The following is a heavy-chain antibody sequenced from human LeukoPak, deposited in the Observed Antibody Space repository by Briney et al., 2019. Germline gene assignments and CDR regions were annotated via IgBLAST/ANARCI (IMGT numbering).Heavy chain of an antibody. CDR3: AKEGRGGDCYSCPYYYYYMDV. J-gene: IGHJ6*03. Sequence: PGGSLRLSCAASGFSFSSYGMSWVRQAPGKGLEWVSAISGSGGSTYYADSVKGRFTISRDNSKNTLYLQMNSLRAEDTAVYYCAKEGRGGDCYSCPYYYYYMDVWGKGTTVTISS. V-gene: IGHV3-23*01. CDR2: ISGSGGST. D-gene: IGHD2-21*02. CDR1: GFSFSSYG.